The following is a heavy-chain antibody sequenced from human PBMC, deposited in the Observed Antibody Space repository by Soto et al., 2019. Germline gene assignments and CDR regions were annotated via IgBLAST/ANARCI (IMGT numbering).Heavy chain of an antibody. CDR3: IRGGSPYYYDY. J-gene: IGHJ4*02. CDR2: ILSKAGNYAT. CDR1: GFIFSGSA. V-gene: IGHV3-73*01. Sequence: EVQLVESGGGLVQPGGYLKLSCAASGFIFSGSAVHWVRQASGKGLEWVGRILSKAGNYATAYPASMKGRFTISRDDSENTACRQRNILKNEDTAVYYCIRGGSPYYYDYWGQGTLVAVSS.